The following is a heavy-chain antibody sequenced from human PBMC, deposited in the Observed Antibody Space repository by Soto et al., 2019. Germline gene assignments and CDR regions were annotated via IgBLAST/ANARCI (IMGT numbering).Heavy chain of an antibody. CDR1: GFTFSSYG. Sequence: PGGSLRLSCAASGFTFSSYGMHWVRQAPGKGLEWVAVISYDGSNKYYADSVKGRFTISRDNSKNTLYLQMNSLRAEDTAVYYCAKPGLQYTAMVYIDYWGQGTLVTVSS. V-gene: IGHV3-30*18. CDR2: ISYDGSNK. CDR3: AKPGLQYTAMVYIDY. D-gene: IGHD5-18*01. J-gene: IGHJ4*02.